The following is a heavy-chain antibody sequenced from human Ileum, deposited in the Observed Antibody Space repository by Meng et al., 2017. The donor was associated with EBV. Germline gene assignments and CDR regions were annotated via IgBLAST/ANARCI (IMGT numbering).Heavy chain of an antibody. Sequence: QVPLHDACARILTPAGTLPLTCAVYGGSVGGYYWTWIRKPPGKGLEWIGEINHSGSTNYHPSLKSRVTISVDKNQFSLKLSSVTAADTAVYYCARGFYTYGSSCFDYWGQGTLVTVSS. D-gene: IGHD6-13*01. CDR1: GGSVGGYY. CDR3: ARGFYTYGSSCFDY. J-gene: IGHJ4*02. CDR2: INHSGST. V-gene: IGHV4-34*01.